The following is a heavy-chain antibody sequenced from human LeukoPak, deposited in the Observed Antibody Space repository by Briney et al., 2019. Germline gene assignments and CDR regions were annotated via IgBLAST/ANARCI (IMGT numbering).Heavy chain of an antibody. CDR3: ARDRAVAGFGWFDP. CDR1: GGSISSSSYY. CDR2: IYYSGST. J-gene: IGHJ5*02. Sequence: SETLSLTCTVSGGSISSSSYYWGWIRQPPGKGLEWIGSIYYSGSTYYNPSLKSRVTISVDTSKNQFSLKLSSVTAAHTAVYYCARDRAVAGFGWFDPWGQGTLVTVSS. V-gene: IGHV4-39*07. D-gene: IGHD6-19*01.